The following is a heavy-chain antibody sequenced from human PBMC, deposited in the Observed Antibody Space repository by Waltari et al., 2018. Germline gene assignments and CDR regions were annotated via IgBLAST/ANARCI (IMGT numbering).Heavy chain of an antibody. CDR1: GGSFSGYY. J-gene: IGHJ4*02. CDR2: INQSGNT. D-gene: IGHD6-19*01. Sequence: QVQLQQWGAGLLKPSETLSLTCAVFGGSFSGYYWSWIRKPPGKGLGWIGEINQSGNTNSNASLKSRGTILGDTSNNQFSLKLTSVTAADTVVYYCAIAYGSGWYGVWGQGTLVTVSS. V-gene: IGHV4-34*01. CDR3: AIAYGSGWYGV.